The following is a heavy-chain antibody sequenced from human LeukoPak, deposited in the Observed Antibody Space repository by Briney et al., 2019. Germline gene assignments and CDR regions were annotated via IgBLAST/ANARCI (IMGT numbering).Heavy chain of an antibody. Sequence: SETLSLTCTVSGYSISSGYYWGWIRQPPGKGLEWIGSIYHSGSTYYNPSLKSRVTISVDTSKNQFSLKLSSVTAADTAVYYCARHVRYSSSWHFDYWGQGTLVTVSS. CDR2: IYHSGST. CDR1: GYSISSGYY. D-gene: IGHD6-13*01. V-gene: IGHV4-38-2*02. J-gene: IGHJ4*02. CDR3: ARHVRYSSSWHFDY.